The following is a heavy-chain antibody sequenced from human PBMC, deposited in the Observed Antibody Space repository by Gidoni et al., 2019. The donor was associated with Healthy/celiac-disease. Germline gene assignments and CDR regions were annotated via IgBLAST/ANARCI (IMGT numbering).Heavy chain of an antibody. CDR1: GYSFTSYW. J-gene: IGHJ6*02. CDR3: ARASALLTYGMDV. D-gene: IGHD3-10*01. Sequence: EVQLVQSGAEVKKPGESLTISCKGSGYSFTSYWIGWVRQMPGKGLEWMGIIYPGDSDTRYSPSFQGQVTISADKSISTAYLQWSSLKASDTAMYYGARASALLTYGMDVWGQGTTVTVSS. CDR2: IYPGDSDT. V-gene: IGHV5-51*01.